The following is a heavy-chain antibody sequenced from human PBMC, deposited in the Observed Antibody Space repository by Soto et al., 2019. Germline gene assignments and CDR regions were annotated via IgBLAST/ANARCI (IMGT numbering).Heavy chain of an antibody. V-gene: IGHV1-18*01. D-gene: IGHD3-10*01. CDR3: WRDLNGDFYY. Sequence: QVQLVQSGAEVRQPGASVKVSCKASGYSFTTYGMSWVRQAPGQGLEYMGWINGYGHGAKYVQRFQGRFSMTTDTSPNHVYLGLRSLTSDDPAVYYCWRDLNGDFYYWGQGTVVIVSP. CDR1: GYSFTTYG. CDR2: INGYGHGA. J-gene: IGHJ4*02.